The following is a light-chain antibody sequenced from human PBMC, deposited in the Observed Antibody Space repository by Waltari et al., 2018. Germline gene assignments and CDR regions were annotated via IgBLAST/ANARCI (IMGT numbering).Light chain of an antibody. V-gene: IGKV1-9*01. J-gene: IGKJ4*01. CDR1: QGIRSS. CDR3: QQFDIYPIT. CDR2: AAS. Sequence: DIQLTQSPSFLSASVGDRVTITCRASQGIRSSLTWYQQKPGKAPMLLIYAASTLQAGVPSRFSASGSGTDFTLTISSLQPEDFAIYYCQQFDIYPITFGGGTKVEIK.